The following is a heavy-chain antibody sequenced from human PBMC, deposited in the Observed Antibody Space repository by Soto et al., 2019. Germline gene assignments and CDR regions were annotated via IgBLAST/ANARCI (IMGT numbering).Heavy chain of an antibody. CDR1: GGSISSYY. D-gene: IGHD2-15*01. CDR2: MYYGGRT. CDR3: ARGTPSPLIVRSSRGPWFDP. Sequence: SETLSLTCTVSGGSISSYYWSWIRQPPGKGLEWIGYMYYGGRTNYNPSLKSRVTISVDTSKMQVSLKLSSVTAADTAVYFCARGTPSPLIVRSSRGPWFDPWGQGTLVTVS. V-gene: IGHV4-59*08. J-gene: IGHJ5*02.